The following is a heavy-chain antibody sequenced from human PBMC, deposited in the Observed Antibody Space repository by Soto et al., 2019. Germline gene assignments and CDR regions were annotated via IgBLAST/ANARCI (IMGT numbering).Heavy chain of an antibody. J-gene: IGHJ4*02. CDR1: WYNFTSYW. CDR2: IDSSDSYT. Sequence: EFLKNSCKGCWYNFTSYWISWVRQMPGKGLEWMGSIDSSDSYTNYSPSFQGHVTISADKSISTAYLQWSSLKASDTPMYYCARHLTGYCSSTSCPNFDYWGQGTLVTVSS. V-gene: IGHV5-10-1*01. D-gene: IGHD2-2*01. CDR3: ARHLTGYCSSTSCPNFDY.